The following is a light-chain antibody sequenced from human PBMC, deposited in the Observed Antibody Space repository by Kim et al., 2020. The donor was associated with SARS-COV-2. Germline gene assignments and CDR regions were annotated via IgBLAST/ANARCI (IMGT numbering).Light chain of an antibody. Sequence: QAVVTQEPSLTVSPGGTVTLTCGSSTGGVTSDHYPYWLQQKPGQAPRTLIYDTNNKHSWAPARFSGSLLGGKAALTFSAAQPEDEADYYCFLSYSGARVFGGGTQLTVL. V-gene: IGLV7-46*01. CDR2: DTN. CDR1: TGGVTSDHY. J-gene: IGLJ3*02. CDR3: FLSYSGARV.